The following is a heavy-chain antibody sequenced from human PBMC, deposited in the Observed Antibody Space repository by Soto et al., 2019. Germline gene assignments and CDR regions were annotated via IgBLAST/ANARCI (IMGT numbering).Heavy chain of an antibody. CDR1: GLTFSSYH. J-gene: IGHJ4*01. Sequence: GGSLRLSCAASGLTFSSYHMHWVRRAPGKGLEWISFISSSSSTIYYADSVEGRFIISKDNAKSSLYLQMSSLRDEDTAVYYCAREATTGWYNPFDYWGHGTLVTVS. CDR2: ISSSSSTI. CDR3: AREATTGWYNPFDY. V-gene: IGHV3-48*02. D-gene: IGHD6-19*01.